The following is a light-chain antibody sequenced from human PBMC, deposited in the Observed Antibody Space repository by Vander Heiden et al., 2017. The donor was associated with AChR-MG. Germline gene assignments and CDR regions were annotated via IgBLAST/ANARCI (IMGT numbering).Light chain of an antibody. CDR3: QQSYNTPWT. Sequence: DIQVTQSPSSLSASVGDRVSITCRASQSISIYLNWYQQKPGKAPKILIYAASTLQSGVPSRFSGSGSGTDFTLTISGLQPEDSATYYCQQSYNTPWTFGQGTQVEIK. V-gene: IGKV1-39*01. CDR1: QSISIY. J-gene: IGKJ1*01. CDR2: AAS.